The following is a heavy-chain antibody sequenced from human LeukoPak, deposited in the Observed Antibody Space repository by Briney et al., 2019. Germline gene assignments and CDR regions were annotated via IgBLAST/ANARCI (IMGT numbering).Heavy chain of an antibody. J-gene: IGHJ4*02. D-gene: IGHD5-18*01. CDR2: ISGSGGST. V-gene: IGHV3-23*01. CDR3: ARVGGRVDTAMAIDY. CDR1: GFTFSSYA. Sequence: GGSLRLSCAASGFTFSSYAMSWVRQAPGKGLEWVSAISGSGGSTYYADSVKGRFTISRDNSKNSLYLQMNSLRAEDTAVYYCARVGGRVDTAMAIDYWGQGTLVTVSS.